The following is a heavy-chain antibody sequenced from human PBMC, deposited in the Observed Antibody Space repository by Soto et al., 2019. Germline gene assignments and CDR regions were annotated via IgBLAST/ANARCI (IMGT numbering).Heavy chain of an antibody. CDR1: GFTFSSYW. Sequence: EVQLVESGGGLVQPGGSLRLSCAASGFTFSSYWMHWVRQAPGKGPVWVSRINNDGSSTSCAESVKGRFTISRDNAKNTLYLQMNSLRVEDTAVYYCTRDSGYCSGTSCHRQGFDPWGQGTLVTVSS. V-gene: IGHV3-74*01. J-gene: IGHJ5*02. D-gene: IGHD2-2*02. CDR3: TRDSGYCSGTSCHRQGFDP. CDR2: INNDGSST.